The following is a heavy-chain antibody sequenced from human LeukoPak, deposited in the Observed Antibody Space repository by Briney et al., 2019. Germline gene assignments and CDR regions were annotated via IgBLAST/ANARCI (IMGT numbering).Heavy chain of an antibody. CDR3: ARFSGYSYGIDAFDI. D-gene: IGHD5-18*01. J-gene: IGHJ3*02. CDR1: GGSISSSSYY. CDR2: IYYSGST. V-gene: IGHV4-39*07. Sequence: SETLSLTCTVSGGSISSSSYYWGWIRQPPGKGLEWIGSIYYSGSTYYNPSLKSRATISVDTSKNQFSLKLSSVTAADTAVYYCARFSGYSYGIDAFDIWGQGTMVTVSS.